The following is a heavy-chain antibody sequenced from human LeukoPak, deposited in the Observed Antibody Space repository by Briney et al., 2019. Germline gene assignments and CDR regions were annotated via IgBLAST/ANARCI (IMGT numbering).Heavy chain of an antibody. CDR3: ASDSYDSSGYYYV. J-gene: IGHJ4*02. CDR2: IKQDGSEK. D-gene: IGHD3-22*01. CDR1: GFTFSRYW. Sequence: PGGSLRLSCAASGFTFSRYWMSWVRQAPGKGLEWVANIKQDGSEKYYVDSVKGRFTISRDNAKNSLYLQMNSLRAEDTAVYYCASDSYDSSGYYYVWGQGTLVTVSS. V-gene: IGHV3-7*01.